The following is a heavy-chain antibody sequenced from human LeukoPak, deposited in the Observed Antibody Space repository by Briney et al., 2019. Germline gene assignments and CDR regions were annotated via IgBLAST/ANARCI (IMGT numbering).Heavy chain of an antibody. J-gene: IGHJ4*02. CDR1: GYTFTSYD. V-gene: IGHV1-8*01. CDR3: ARGILWFGEFPQWAFDY. Sequence: GASVKVSCKASGYTFTSYDINWVRQATGQGLEWMGWMNPNSGNTGYAQKFQGRVTMTRNTSISTAYMELSSLRSEDTAVYYCARGILWFGEFPQWAFDYWGQGTLVTVSS. CDR2: MNPNSGNT. D-gene: IGHD3-10*01.